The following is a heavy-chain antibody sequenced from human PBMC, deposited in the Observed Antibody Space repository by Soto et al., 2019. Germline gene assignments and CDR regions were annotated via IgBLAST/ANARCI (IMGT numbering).Heavy chain of an antibody. CDR1: GFTFSSYA. Sequence: EVQLLESGGGLVQPGGSLRLSCAASGFTFSSYAMSWVRQAPGKGLEWVPAISGSGGSTYYADSMKGRFTISRDNSKNTLYLQMNSLRAEDTAVYYCAKTIDSSGYYYFDYWGQGTLVTVSS. CDR3: AKTIDSSGYYYFDY. CDR2: ISGSGGST. J-gene: IGHJ4*02. V-gene: IGHV3-23*01. D-gene: IGHD3-22*01.